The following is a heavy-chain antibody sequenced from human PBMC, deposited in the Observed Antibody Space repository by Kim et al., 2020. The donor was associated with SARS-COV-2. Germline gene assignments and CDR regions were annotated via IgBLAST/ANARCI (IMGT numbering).Heavy chain of an antibody. CDR1: GGSISSYY. CDR2: IYYSGST. D-gene: IGHD3-10*01. V-gene: IGHV4-59*08. J-gene: IGHJ6*02. CDR3: ARGITMVRGAHLLLYGMDV. Sequence: SETLSLTCTVSGGSISSYYWSWIRQPPGKGLEWIGYIYYSGSTNYNPSLKSRVTISLDTSKNQFSLKLSSVTAADTAVYYCARGITMVRGAHLLLYGMDVWGQGTTVTVSS.